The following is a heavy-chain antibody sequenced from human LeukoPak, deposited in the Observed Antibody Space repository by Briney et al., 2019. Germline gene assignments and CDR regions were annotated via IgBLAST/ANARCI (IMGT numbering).Heavy chain of an antibody. V-gene: IGHV1-18*01. J-gene: IGHJ4*02. Sequence: GASVKVSCKASGYTFTSYGISWVRQAPGQGLEWMGWISAYNGNTNYAQKLQGRDTMTTDTSTSTAYMELRSLRSDDTAVYYCARDRRAVAVAGTNFDYWGQGTLVTVSS. D-gene: IGHD6-19*01. CDR1: GYTFTSYG. CDR2: ISAYNGNT. CDR3: ARDRRAVAVAGTNFDY.